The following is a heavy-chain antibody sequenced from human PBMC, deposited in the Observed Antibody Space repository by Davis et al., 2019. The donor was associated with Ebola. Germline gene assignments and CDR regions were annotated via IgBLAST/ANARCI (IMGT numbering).Heavy chain of an antibody. D-gene: IGHD2-15*01. CDR1: GYTFTSYG. CDR3: ARGYCSGGGCYSMDV. V-gene: IGHV1-18*01. Sequence: AASVKVSCKASGYTFTSYGISWVRQAPGQGLEWMGWISAYNGNTNYAQKLQGRVTMTTDTSTSTAYMELRSLRSDDTAVYYCARGYCSGGGCYSMDVWGQGTAVTVSS. CDR2: ISAYNGNT. J-gene: IGHJ6*02.